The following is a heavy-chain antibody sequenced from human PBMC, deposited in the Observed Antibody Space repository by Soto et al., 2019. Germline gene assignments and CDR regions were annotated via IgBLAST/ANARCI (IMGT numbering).Heavy chain of an antibody. CDR3: AKDLEDYVDHGGWGFDV. CDR2: ISQTGDNI. J-gene: IGHJ3*01. Sequence: GGSLRLSCAASGFTFGSYAISWVRQAPWKGLEWVSSISQTGDNIYYADSVKGRFTISRDNSKNTLYLQMNSLRADDTAIYYCAKDLEDYVDHGGWGFDVWIQGRRVTLS. CDR1: GFTFGSYA. D-gene: IGHD4-17*01. V-gene: IGHV3-23*01.